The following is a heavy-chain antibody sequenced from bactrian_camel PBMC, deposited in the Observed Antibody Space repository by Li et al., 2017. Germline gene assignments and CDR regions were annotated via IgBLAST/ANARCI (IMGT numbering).Heavy chain of an antibody. D-gene: IGHD5*01. Sequence: DVQLVESGGGSVQAGTSLTLSCTALGRIPGMAFMAWFRQAPGKGREGVAAMYTGGGRTFYADSVKGRFTISEDKAKNTVYLQMNSLKPDDTAVYYCAADDGATGGGLDVLFNPLSPMEYRYWGQGTQVTVS. V-gene: IGHV3S40*01. CDR2: MYTGGGRT. CDR3: AADDGATGGGLDVLFNPLSPMEYRY. CDR1: GRIPGMAF. J-gene: IGHJ4*01.